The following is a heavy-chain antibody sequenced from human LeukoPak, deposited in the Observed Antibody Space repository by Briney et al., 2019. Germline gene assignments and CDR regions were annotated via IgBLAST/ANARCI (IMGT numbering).Heavy chain of an antibody. D-gene: IGHD6-13*01. CDR2: INTYNGYT. CDR1: GYTFTSYG. J-gene: IGHJ4*02. V-gene: IGHV1-18*01. Sequence: ASVKVSCKASGYTFTSYGISWVRQAPGQGLEWMGWINTYNGYTNYAQKLQGRVTLTTDTSTSTAYMELRSLRSDDTAVYYCARGAMGHIAAAVIDYWGQGTLVTVSS. CDR3: ARGAMGHIAAAVIDY.